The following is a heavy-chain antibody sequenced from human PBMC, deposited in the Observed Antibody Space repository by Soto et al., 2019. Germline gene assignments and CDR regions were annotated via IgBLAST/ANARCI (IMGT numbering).Heavy chain of an antibody. J-gene: IGHJ4*02. Sequence: GGSLRLSCAASGFTFSNAWMNWVRQAPGKGLEWVAIIWYDGSNKYYADSVKGRFTISRDNSKNTLYLQMNSLRAEDTAVYYCARDQGCSRTSCREAYFDYWGQGTLVTVSS. CDR3: ARDQGCSRTSCREAYFDY. CDR2: IWYDGSNK. V-gene: IGHV3-33*08. D-gene: IGHD2-2*01. CDR1: GFTFSNAW.